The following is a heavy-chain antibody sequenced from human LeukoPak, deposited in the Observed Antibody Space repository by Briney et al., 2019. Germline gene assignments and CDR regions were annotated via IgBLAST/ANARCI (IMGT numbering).Heavy chain of an antibody. CDR2: ISSSSSYI. V-gene: IGHV3-21*01. Sequence: GGSLRLSCAASGFTFSSYSMNWVRQAPGKGLEWVSSISSSSSYIYYADSVKGRFTISRDNAKNSLYLQMNSLRAEDTAVYYCARNPRVGAVADIDFDYWGQGTLVTVSS. CDR3: ARNPRVGAVADIDFDY. D-gene: IGHD6-19*01. CDR1: GFTFSSYS. J-gene: IGHJ4*02.